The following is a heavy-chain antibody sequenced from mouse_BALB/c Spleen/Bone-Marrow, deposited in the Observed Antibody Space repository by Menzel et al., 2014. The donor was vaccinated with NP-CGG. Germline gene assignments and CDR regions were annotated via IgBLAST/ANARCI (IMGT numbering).Heavy chain of an antibody. CDR3: ARIEDYDGYYYAMDY. CDR1: GFSLTSYD. D-gene: IGHD2-4*01. Sequence: VKLMESGPGLVQPSQSLSIPCTVSGFSLTSYDVHWVRQSPGKGLEWLGVIWSGGSTDYNAAFISRLSISKDNSKSQVFFKMNSLQADDTAIYYCARIEDYDGYYYAMDYWGQGTSVTVSS. J-gene: IGHJ4*01. V-gene: IGHV2-4-1*01. CDR2: IWSGGST.